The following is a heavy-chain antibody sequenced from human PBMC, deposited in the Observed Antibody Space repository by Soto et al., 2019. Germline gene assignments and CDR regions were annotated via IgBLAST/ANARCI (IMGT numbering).Heavy chain of an antibody. Sequence: QVQLVQSGAEVKKPGASVKVSCKASGYTFTSYGISWVRQAPGQGLEWMGWISADNGNTNYPQNHQSKVTMNTDTSTSTAYMVLRSLRSDDTAVYFCAREAVAAIEGVHYYSGIDVWGQGTTVTVSS. CDR2: ISADNGNT. CDR3: AREAVAAIEGVHYYSGIDV. J-gene: IGHJ6*02. CDR1: GYTFTSYG. D-gene: IGHD6-19*01. V-gene: IGHV1-18*01.